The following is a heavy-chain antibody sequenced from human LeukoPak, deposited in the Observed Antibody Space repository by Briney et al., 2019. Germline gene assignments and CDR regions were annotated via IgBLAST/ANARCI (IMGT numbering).Heavy chain of an antibody. J-gene: IGHJ4*02. V-gene: IGHV4-4*07. D-gene: IGHD4-17*01. CDR2: MYTGGST. Sequence: PSETLSLTCTVSGGSISSSYWSWIRQPAGKGLEWIGRMYTGGSTDYNPSLKSRVTMSVDTSKNQFSLKLSSVTAADTAVYYCARDEDYGSNFDYWGQGTLVTVSS. CDR1: GGSISSSY. CDR3: ARDEDYGSNFDY.